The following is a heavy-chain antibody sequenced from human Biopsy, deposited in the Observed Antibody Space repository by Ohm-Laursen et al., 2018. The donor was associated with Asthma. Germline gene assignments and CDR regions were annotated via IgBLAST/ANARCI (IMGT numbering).Heavy chain of an antibody. Sequence: SLRLSRAASGFNFHNYGMNWGRRAPCNGPEGVAQIFFDGRKINYPDSVKGRFTISRDNSKNMVYLQMNSLRPEDTAVYYCAKDRVAGRSYYFDYWGQGSLVSVSS. D-gene: IGHD6-13*01. CDR2: IFFDGRKI. J-gene: IGHJ4*02. CDR3: AKDRVAGRSYYFDY. V-gene: IGHV3-30*18. CDR1: GFNFHNYG.